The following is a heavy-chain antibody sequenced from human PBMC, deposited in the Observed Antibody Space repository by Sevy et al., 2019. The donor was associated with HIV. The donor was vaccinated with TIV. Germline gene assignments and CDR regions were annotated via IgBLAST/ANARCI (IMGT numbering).Heavy chain of an antibody. V-gene: IGHV1-46*01. CDR2: INPSGGST. J-gene: IGHJ6*02. CDR3: ARATVYPSNYDSSGYRPYYYYGMDV. CDR1: GYTFTSYY. D-gene: IGHD3-22*01. Sequence: ASVKVSCKASGYTFTSYYMHWVRQAPGQGLEWMGIINPSGGSTSYAQKFQGRVTMTRDTSTSTVYMELSSLRSEDTAVYYCARATVYPSNYDSSGYRPYYYYGMDVWGQGTTVTVSS.